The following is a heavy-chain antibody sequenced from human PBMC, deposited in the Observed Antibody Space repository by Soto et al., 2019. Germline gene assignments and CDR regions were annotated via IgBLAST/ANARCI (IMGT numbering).Heavy chain of an antibody. CDR1: GFTFSSYA. V-gene: IGHV3-23*01. D-gene: IGHD4-17*01. Sequence: EVQLLESGGGLVQPGGSLRLSCAASGFTFSSYAMSWVRQAPGKGLEWVSAISGSGGSTYYADSVKGRFTISRDNSKNTLYLQMNSLRAEDTAVYYCAKTPHKYGDYPYYFDYWGQGTLVTVSS. J-gene: IGHJ4*02. CDR3: AKTPHKYGDYPYYFDY. CDR2: ISGSGGST.